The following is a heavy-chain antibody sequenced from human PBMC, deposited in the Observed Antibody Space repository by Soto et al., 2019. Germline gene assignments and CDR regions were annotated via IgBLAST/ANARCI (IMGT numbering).Heavy chain of an antibody. J-gene: IGHJ6*02. Sequence: QVQLQASGPGLVKPSETLSLTCTVSGGSITYINNHYCSCFRLPPGKGLEWIGYISDIAYTSYNPSLKGRVSISVDTSKNQFSLTLTSVTAADTAVYYCARQGFGVLHGLVDVWGQGTTVTVSS. CDR2: ISDIAYT. CDR1: GGSITYINNHY. V-gene: IGHV4-59*08. CDR3: ARQGFGVLHGLVDV. D-gene: IGHD3-10*01.